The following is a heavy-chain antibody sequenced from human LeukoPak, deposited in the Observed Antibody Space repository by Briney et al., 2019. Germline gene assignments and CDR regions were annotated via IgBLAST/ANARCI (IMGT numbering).Heavy chain of an antibody. D-gene: IGHD1-14*01. V-gene: IGHV4-59*12. Sequence: TSETLSLTCTVSGGSISSYYWSWIRQPPGKGLEWIGYIYYSGSTNHNPSLKSRVTISVDTSKNQFSLKLSSVTAADTAVYYCARSSFLRDEPSTLDYWGQGTLVTVSS. CDR3: ARSSFLRDEPSTLDY. CDR1: GGSISSYY. J-gene: IGHJ4*02. CDR2: IYYSGST.